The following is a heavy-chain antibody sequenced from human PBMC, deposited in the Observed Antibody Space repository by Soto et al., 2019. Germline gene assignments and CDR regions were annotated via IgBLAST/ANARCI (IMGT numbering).Heavy chain of an antibody. V-gene: IGHV3-23*01. CDR3: AKDPLSSYYAPYYFDC. Sequence: PGGSLRLSCAASGFTFSSYAMSWVRQAPGKGLEWVSAISGSGGSTYYADSVKGRFTISRDNSKNTLYLQMNSLRAEDTAVYYCAKDPLSSYYAPYYFDCWGQGTLVTVSS. J-gene: IGHJ4*02. D-gene: IGHD2-2*01. CDR1: GFTFSSYA. CDR2: ISGSGGST.